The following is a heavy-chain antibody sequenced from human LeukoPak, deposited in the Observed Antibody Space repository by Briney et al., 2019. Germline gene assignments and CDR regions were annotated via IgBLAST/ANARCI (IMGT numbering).Heavy chain of an antibody. D-gene: IGHD3-22*01. CDR2: IYYSGIT. CDR3: ARDAFDSSGYYYFDS. V-gene: IGHV4-59*01. CDR1: GGSISSYY. J-gene: IGHJ4*02. Sequence: SETLSLTCTVSGGSISSYYWSWIRQPPGKGLEWIGYIYYSGITNYNPSLKSRVTISVDTSKNQFSLKLSSVTAADTAVYYCARDAFDSSGYYYFDSWGQGNLVTVSS.